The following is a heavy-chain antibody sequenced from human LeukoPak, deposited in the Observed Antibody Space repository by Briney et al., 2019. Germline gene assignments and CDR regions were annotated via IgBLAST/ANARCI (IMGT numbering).Heavy chain of an antibody. CDR2: MNPNSGNT. V-gene: IGHV1-8*01. Sequence: ASVKVSCKASGYTFTSYDINWVRQATGQGLEWMGWMNPNSGNTGYAHKFQGRVTMTRNTSISTAYMELSSLRSEDTAVYYCATLRSGYDSIDYWGQGTLVTVSS. CDR1: GYTFTSYD. D-gene: IGHD5-12*01. J-gene: IGHJ4*02. CDR3: ATLRSGYDSIDY.